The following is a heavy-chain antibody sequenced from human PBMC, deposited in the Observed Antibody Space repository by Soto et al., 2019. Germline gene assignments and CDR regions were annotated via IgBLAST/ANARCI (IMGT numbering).Heavy chain of an antibody. CDR2: IYPINSQT. V-gene: IGHV5-51*01. J-gene: IGHJ4*02. Sequence: GESLKISCKASGYNFANKFIGWVRQIPGKGLEWMGIIYPINSQTKYSPSFEGQVTLSADKSISTAYLQWTSLRASDTGMYYCAGKIAYGAVEFWGQGTQVTVSS. CDR1: GYNFANKF. D-gene: IGHD2-21*01. CDR3: AGKIAYGAVEF.